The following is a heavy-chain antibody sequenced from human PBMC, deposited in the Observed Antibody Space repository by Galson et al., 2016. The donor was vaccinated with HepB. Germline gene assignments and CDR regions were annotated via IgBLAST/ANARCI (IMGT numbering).Heavy chain of an antibody. V-gene: IGHV5-51*01. Sequence: QSGAEVKKPGDSLKISCKGSGYVFADWWIGWVRQTPGKGVEWMGIIYPDDSQTRYSPSFRGQVTFSADKSINTAYLQWSSLKASDTAIYYYARFSGSYLSHNWLDPWGQGTLVTVSS. J-gene: IGHJ5*02. CDR1: GYVFADWW. CDR3: ARFSGSYLSHNWLDP. D-gene: IGHD3-10*01. CDR2: IYPDDSQT.